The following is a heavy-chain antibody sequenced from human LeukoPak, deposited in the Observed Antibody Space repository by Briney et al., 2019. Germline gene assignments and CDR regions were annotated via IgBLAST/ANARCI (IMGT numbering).Heavy chain of an antibody. CDR1: GFTFSNDW. J-gene: IGHJ4*02. Sequence: PGGSLRLSCVASGFTFSNDWMHWVCQAPGKGLVWVSRLYSEGGRTYYADPVKGRFTISRDNAKNTLYLQMNSLRVEDTAVYYCSRGLGQPVDYWGQGTLVTVSS. D-gene: IGHD6-6*01. V-gene: IGHV3-74*01. CDR2: LYSEGGRT. CDR3: SRGLGQPVDY.